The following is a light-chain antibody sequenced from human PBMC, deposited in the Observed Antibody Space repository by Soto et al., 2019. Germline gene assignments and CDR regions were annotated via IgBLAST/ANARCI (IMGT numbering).Light chain of an antibody. CDR2: GTS. V-gene: IGKV3-20*01. J-gene: IGKJ5*01. CDR1: QSVSSSY. Sequence: EIVLTQSPGTLSLSPGERATLSCRASQSVSSSYLAWYQQRPGQAPRLLIYGTSSRATGIPDRFSGSGSGTDFTLTISRLKPEDVAVYYCQQYGSSPLVTFGQGTRLEI. CDR3: QQYGSSPLVT.